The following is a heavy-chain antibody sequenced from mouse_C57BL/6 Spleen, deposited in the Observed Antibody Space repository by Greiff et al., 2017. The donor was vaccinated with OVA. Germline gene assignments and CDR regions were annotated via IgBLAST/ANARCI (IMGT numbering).Heavy chain of an antibody. Sequence: EVKVVESGGGLVKPGGSLKLSCAASGFTFSDYGMHWVRQAPEKGLEWVAYISSGSSAIYYADTVKGRFTISRDNAKNTLFLQMTSLRSEDTAMYYCARRVYYSNYDAMDYWGQGTSVTVSS. D-gene: IGHD2-5*01. J-gene: IGHJ4*01. V-gene: IGHV5-17*01. CDR1: GFTFSDYG. CDR3: ARRVYYSNYDAMDY. CDR2: ISSGSSAI.